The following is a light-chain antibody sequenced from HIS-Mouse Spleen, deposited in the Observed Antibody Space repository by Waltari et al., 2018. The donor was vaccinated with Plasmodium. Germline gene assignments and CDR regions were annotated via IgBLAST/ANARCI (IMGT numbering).Light chain of an antibody. Sequence: DIQRTQSLSTLSASVGDRVTITCRASQSISSWLAWYQQKPGKAPKLLIHKAGSFESGVPSRFSGSGPATEFTLNISRLQPDDFATYYCEQYNSYSWKFGQGTKVEIK. CDR2: KAG. CDR3: EQYNSYSWK. J-gene: IGKJ1*01. CDR1: QSISSW. V-gene: IGKV1-5*03.